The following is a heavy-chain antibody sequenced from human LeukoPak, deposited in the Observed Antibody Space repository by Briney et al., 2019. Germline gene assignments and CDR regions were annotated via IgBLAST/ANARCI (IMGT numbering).Heavy chain of an antibody. Sequence: PSETLSLTCTVSGGSISTYYWSWLRQPPGKGLEWIAYIHYSGNTNFNPSLKSRVTISVDTSKNQFSLKLSSVTAADTALYYCARHSQYQLLYFDYWGRGTLVTVSS. D-gene: IGHD2-2*01. CDR1: GGSISTYY. J-gene: IGHJ4*02. CDR2: IHYSGNT. CDR3: ARHSQYQLLYFDY. V-gene: IGHV4-59*08.